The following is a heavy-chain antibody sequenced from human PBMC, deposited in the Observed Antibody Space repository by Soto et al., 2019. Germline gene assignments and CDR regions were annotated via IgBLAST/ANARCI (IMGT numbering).Heavy chain of an antibody. D-gene: IGHD1-26*01. CDR3: ARGLITGSQHSGGWYYFDS. Sequence: SETLSLTCTVSGHSISSSSYYWSWIRQPPGKGLEWIGYIYYSGSTNYNPSLKSRVTISVDTSKNQFSLELSSVTAADTAVYYCARGLITGSQHSGGWYYFDSWGQGTQVTVSS. J-gene: IGHJ4*02. CDR1: GHSISSSSYY. CDR2: IYYSGST. V-gene: IGHV4-61*05.